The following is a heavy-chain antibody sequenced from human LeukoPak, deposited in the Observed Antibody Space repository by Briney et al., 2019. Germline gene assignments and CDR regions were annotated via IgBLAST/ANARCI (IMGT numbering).Heavy chain of an antibody. CDR1: LYTLTSYG. CDR3: PRWAAAGLTSIYYYYGMDV. Sequence: SVKDSCKGTLYTLTSYGSSWVRQSTGQGLEWMGWISAYNGNTNYAHKLQGRVTMTTDTYTRTAYMELRSLRSNDTPVYYCPRWAAAGLTSIYYYYGMDVWGQGTTVTVSS. V-gene: IGHV1-18*01. CDR2: ISAYNGNT. D-gene: IGHD6-13*01. J-gene: IGHJ6*02.